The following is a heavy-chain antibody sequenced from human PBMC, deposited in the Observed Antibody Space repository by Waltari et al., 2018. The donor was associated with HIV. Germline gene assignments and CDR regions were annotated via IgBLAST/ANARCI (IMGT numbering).Heavy chain of an antibody. D-gene: IGHD3-22*01. J-gene: IGHJ3*02. CDR1: GYTFTNSW. CDR2: IYPFDSDT. V-gene: IGHV5-51*03. CDR3: ARLFYYDTTGYINNAFDI. Sequence: EVQLVQSGAEVRNSGESLKISCKASGYTFTNSWIAWVRQTSGEGLEWMGLIYPFDSDTRYNPSFEGQITISADKSLATAYLEWSNLNASDAAIYYCARLFYYDTTGYINNAFDIWGQGTVVTVS.